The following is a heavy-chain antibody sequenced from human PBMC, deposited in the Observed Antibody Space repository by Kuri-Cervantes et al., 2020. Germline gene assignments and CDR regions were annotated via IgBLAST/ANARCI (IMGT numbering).Heavy chain of an antibody. J-gene: IGHJ4*02. CDR3: ARGGSIFGVVSAADY. CDR2: IWYDGSNR. D-gene: IGHD3-3*01. Sequence: GESLKISCAASGFTFSSYGMHWVRQAPGKGLEWVADIWYDGSNRYYADSVKGRFTISGDNSKNTLYLQMNSLRAEDTAVYYCARGGSIFGVVSAADYWGQGTLVTVSS. CDR1: GFTFSSYG. V-gene: IGHV3-33*01.